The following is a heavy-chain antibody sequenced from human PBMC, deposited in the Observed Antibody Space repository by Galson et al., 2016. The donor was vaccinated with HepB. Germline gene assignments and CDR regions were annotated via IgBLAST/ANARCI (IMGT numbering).Heavy chain of an antibody. CDR2: IYETGTA. D-gene: IGHD2-8*01. Sequence: TLSLTCDVSGGSISSNYWWGWVRQSPEKGFEWIGEIYETGTANYNPPFTRRATISEDQSKNQISLRLDSVTAADTAVYYCTRGNLGTYATMAFDYWGQGSLVTVSS. V-gene: IGHV4-4*02. CDR3: TRGNLGTYATMAFDY. J-gene: IGHJ4*02. CDR1: GGSISSNYW.